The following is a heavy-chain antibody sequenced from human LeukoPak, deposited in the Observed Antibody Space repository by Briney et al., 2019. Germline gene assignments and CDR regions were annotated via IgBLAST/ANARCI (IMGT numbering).Heavy chain of an antibody. Sequence: GGSLRLSCAASGFTFSSYAMSWVRQAPGKGLEWVSAISGSGGSTYYADSVKGRFTISRDNSKNTLYLQMNSLRAEDTAVYYCAKDPYCSGGSCYGAEYFHHWGQGTLVTVSS. CDR3: AKDPYCSGGSCYGAEYFHH. V-gene: IGHV3-23*01. D-gene: IGHD2-15*01. CDR2: ISGSGGST. CDR1: GFTFSSYA. J-gene: IGHJ1*01.